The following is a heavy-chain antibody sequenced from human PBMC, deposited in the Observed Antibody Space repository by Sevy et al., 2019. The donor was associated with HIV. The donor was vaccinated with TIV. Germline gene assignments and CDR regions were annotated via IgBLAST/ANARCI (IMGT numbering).Heavy chain of an antibody. J-gene: IGHJ4*02. CDR3: VRAIQSDASF. CDR1: GFNLENFW. Sequence: GGSLRLSCVASGFNLENFWMNWVRQAPGKGLEWVANIRQDGSEIYYVASVKGRFTISRDNARNLVYLQMNSLRVEDTALYYCVRAIQSDASFWGQGALVTVSS. CDR2: IRQDGSEI. V-gene: IGHV3-7*01.